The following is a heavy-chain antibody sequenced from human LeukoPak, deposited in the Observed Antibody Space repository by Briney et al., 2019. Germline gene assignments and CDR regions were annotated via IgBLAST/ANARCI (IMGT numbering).Heavy chain of an antibody. D-gene: IGHD6-13*01. J-gene: IGHJ5*02. CDR3: ARALSRSSSWEFDP. Sequence: PSETLSLTCTVSGGSISGYYWSWIRQPAGKGLELIGRTYTSEFTNYNPSLKSRVIMSVDTSKNQLSLKLNSVTAADTAVYYCARALSRSSSWEFDPWGQGILVTVSS. CDR2: TYTSEFT. CDR1: GGSISGYY. V-gene: IGHV4-4*07.